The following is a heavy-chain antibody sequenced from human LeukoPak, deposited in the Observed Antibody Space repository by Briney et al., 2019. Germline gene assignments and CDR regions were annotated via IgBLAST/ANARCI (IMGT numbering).Heavy chain of an antibody. D-gene: IGHD3-22*01. J-gene: IGHJ4*02. CDR2: ISAYNGNT. CDR1: GYTFTSYG. Sequence: GASVKVSCKASGYTFTSYGISWVRQAPGQGLEWMGWISAYNGNTNYAQKLQGRVTMTTDTSTRTAYMELRSLRSDDTAVYYCARDKGRYYYDSSGYWGQGTLVTVSS. CDR3: ARDKGRYYYDSSGY. V-gene: IGHV1-18*01.